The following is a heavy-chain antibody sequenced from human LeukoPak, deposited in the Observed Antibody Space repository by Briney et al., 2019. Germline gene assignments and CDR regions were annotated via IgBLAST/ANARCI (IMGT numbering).Heavy chain of an antibody. J-gene: IGHJ6*02. Sequence: WASVKVSCKASGGTFSSYAISWVRQAPGQGLEWMGGIIPIFGTANYAQKFQGRVTITADESTSTAYMELSSLRSEDTAVYYCARGGYSTYYGMDVWGQGTTVTVSS. D-gene: IGHD4-11*01. CDR1: GGTFSSYA. CDR2: IIPIFGTA. V-gene: IGHV1-69*13. CDR3: ARGGYSTYYGMDV.